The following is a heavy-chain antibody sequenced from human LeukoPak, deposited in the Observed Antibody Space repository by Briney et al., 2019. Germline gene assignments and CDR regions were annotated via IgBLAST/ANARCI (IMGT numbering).Heavy chain of an antibody. CDR3: ARRRYYYDSSGIRSYYFDY. Sequence: GESLQISCKGSGYSFTSYWIGWVRQMPGKGLEWMGIIYPGDSDTRYSPSFQGQVTISADKSISTAYLQWSSLKASDTAMYYCARRRYYYDSSGIRSYYFDYWGQGTLVTVSS. D-gene: IGHD3-22*01. V-gene: IGHV5-51*01. CDR2: IYPGDSDT. J-gene: IGHJ4*02. CDR1: GYSFTSYW.